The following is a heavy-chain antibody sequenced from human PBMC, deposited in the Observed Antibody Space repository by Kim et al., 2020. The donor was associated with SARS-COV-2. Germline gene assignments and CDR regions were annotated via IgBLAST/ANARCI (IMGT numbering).Heavy chain of an antibody. D-gene: IGHD2-21*01. V-gene: IGHV3-15*01. J-gene: IGHJ4*02. Sequence: GGSLRLSCAVSGFPFTNAWLSWVRQAPGRGLEWIGHIKSKNDGGTTDYAAPVKGRFIMSRDDSKNTMYLQTDSLKIEDTGVYYCGKHLWWTGGSFWGQGPPVTVS. CDR1: GFPFTNAW. CDR2: IKSKNDGGTT. CDR3: GKHLWWTGGSF.